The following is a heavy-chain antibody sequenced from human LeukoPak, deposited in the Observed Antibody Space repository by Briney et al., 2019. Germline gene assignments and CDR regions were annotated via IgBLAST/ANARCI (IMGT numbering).Heavy chain of an antibody. CDR3: ARIGTTTRGPAGLDV. CDR2: VASGGGANR. Sequence: GGSLRLSCAASGFTLSSYEMNWVRQAPGKGLEWVSYVASGGGANRFYSESVKGRFTISRDNAKNSLYLHMNSLRAEDTGVYYCARIGTTTRGPAGLDVWGQGTTVTVSS. V-gene: IGHV3-48*03. J-gene: IGHJ6*02. CDR1: GFTLSSYE. D-gene: IGHD2/OR15-2a*01.